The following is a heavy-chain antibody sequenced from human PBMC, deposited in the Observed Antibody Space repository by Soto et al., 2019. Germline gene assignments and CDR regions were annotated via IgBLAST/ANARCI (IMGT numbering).Heavy chain of an antibody. V-gene: IGHV3-33*01. CDR1: GFTFSSNG. CDR2: IWYDGSNK. CDR3: ARDLELGITDAFDI. D-gene: IGHD7-27*01. J-gene: IGHJ3*02. Sequence: QVQLVESGGGLVQPGRSLRLSCAASGFTFSSNGMHWVRQAPGKGLEWVAVIWYDGSNKYYADSVKGRFTISRDNSKNTLYLQMNSLRAEDTAVYYCARDLELGITDAFDIWGQGTMVTVSS.